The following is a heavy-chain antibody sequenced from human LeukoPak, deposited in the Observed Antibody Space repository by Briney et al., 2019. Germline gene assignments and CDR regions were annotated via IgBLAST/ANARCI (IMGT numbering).Heavy chain of an antibody. Sequence: PGGSLRLSCAASGFTFSGSAMHWVRQASGKGLEWVGRIKSKANNFATAYAASVKGRFTISRDDSKNTAYLQMNSLRAEDTAVYYCAREAVWDYDYVWGADWGQGTLVTVSS. V-gene: IGHV3-73*01. J-gene: IGHJ4*02. CDR2: IKSKANNFAT. CDR1: GFTFSGSA. D-gene: IGHD3-16*01. CDR3: AREAVWDYDYVWGAD.